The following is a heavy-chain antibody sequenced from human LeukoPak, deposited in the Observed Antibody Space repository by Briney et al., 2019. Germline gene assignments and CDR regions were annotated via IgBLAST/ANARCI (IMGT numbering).Heavy chain of an antibody. J-gene: IGHJ4*02. CDR2: IAYDGSRA. Sequence: GGSLRLSCAGSGFTFGGYGMHWFRQTPGKGLEWVAVIAYDGSRAFYADSVKGRSTISRDNSKNTMSVQMDDLRAEDTAVYYCTRYNNDHFDYWGQGTLVTASS. CDR1: GFTFGGYG. D-gene: IGHD1-14*01. V-gene: IGHV3-33*01. CDR3: TRYNNDHFDY.